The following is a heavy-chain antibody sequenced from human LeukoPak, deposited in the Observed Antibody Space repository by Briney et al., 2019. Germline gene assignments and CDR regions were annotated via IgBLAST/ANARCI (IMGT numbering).Heavy chain of an antibody. V-gene: IGHV1-18*01. CDR2: ISAYNGNT. CDR3: ARHYDILTGYPIRFDY. D-gene: IGHD3-9*01. Sequence: GASVKVSCKASGYTFTSYGISWVRQAPGQGLEWMGWISAYNGNTNYAQKLQGRVTMTTDTSTSTAYMELRSLRFDDTAVYYCARHYDILTGYPIRFDYWGQGTLVTVSS. CDR1: GYTFTSYG. J-gene: IGHJ4*02.